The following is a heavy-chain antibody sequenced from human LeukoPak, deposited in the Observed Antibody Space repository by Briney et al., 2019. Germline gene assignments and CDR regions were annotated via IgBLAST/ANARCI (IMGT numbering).Heavy chain of an antibody. D-gene: IGHD6-19*01. CDR2: IWYDGSNK. V-gene: IGHV3-33*01. CDR3: ARLGSGWSFDY. J-gene: IGHJ4*02. Sequence: RSLRLSCAASGFTFSSYGMDWVRQAPGKGLEWVAVIWYDGSNKYYVDSVKGRFTISRDDSKNSLYLQMNSLRAEDTAVYYCARLGSGWSFDYWGQGTLVTVSS. CDR1: GFTFSSYG.